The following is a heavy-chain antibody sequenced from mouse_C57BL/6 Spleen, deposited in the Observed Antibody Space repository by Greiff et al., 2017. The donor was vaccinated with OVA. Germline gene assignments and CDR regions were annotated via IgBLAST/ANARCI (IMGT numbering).Heavy chain of an antibody. Sequence: EVKLVESGEGLVKPGGSLKLSCAASGFTFSSYAMSWVRQTPEKRLEWVAYISSGGDYIYYADTVKGRFTISRDNARNTLYLQMSSLKSEDTAMYYCTRDRFPYAMDYWGQGTSVTVSS. CDR3: TRDRFPYAMDY. J-gene: IGHJ4*01. V-gene: IGHV5-9-1*02. CDR1: GFTFSSYA. CDR2: ISSGGDYI.